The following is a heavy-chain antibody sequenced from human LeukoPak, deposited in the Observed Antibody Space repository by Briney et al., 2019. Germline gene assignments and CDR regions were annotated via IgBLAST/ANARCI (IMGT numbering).Heavy chain of an antibody. Sequence: ASVKVSCRASGYTFTSYGISWVRQAPGEGLEWMGWISAYNGNTNYAQKLQGRVTITTDTSTSTAYMELRSLRSDDTAVYYCARDLRRGYCSSTSCYRVNDAFDIWGQGTMVTVSS. D-gene: IGHD2-2*02. J-gene: IGHJ3*02. CDR1: GYTFTSYG. V-gene: IGHV1-18*04. CDR2: ISAYNGNT. CDR3: ARDLRRGYCSSTSCYRVNDAFDI.